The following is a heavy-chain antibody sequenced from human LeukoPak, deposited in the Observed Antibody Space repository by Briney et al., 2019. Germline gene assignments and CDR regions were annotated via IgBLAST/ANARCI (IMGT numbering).Heavy chain of an antibody. V-gene: IGHV1-18*01. Sequence: ASVKVSCKASGYTFTSYGLSWVRQAPGQGLEWMGWISPDNGNTHYAQKFQGRVTMTTDTSTTTVYMELMTLRSDDTAVYYCARRVYRSGTFDAFDIWGQGTTVTVAS. CDR1: GYTFTSYG. D-gene: IGHD3-10*01. CDR2: ISPDNGNT. CDR3: ARRVYRSGTFDAFDI. J-gene: IGHJ3*02.